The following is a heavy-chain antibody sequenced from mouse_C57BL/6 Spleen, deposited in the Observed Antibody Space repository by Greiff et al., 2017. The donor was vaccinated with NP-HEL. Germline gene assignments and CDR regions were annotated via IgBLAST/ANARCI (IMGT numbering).Heavy chain of an antibody. V-gene: IGHV5-12*01. J-gene: IGHJ1*03. Sequence: EAQWVESGGGLVQPGGSLKLSCAASGFTFSDYYMYWVRQTPEKRLEWVAYISNGGGSTYYPDTVKGRFTISRDNAKNTLYLQMSRLKSEDTAMYYCARKDITTGYFDVWGTGTTVTVSS. CDR1: GFTFSDYY. CDR2: ISNGGGST. CDR3: ARKDITTGYFDV. D-gene: IGHD1-1*01.